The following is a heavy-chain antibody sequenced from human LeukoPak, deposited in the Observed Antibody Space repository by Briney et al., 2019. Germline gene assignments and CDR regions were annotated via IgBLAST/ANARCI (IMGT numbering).Heavy chain of an antibody. Sequence: PGGSLRLSCAASGFTFSSYAMSWVRQAPGKGLEWVSAISGSGGSTYYADSVKGRFTISRDNARSSLYLQMTGLRVEDTALYYCASAAIVGASTYWYFDLWGRGTRVTVSS. CDR2: ISGSGGST. CDR3: ASAAIVGASTYWYFDL. D-gene: IGHD1-26*01. CDR1: GFTFSSYA. V-gene: IGHV3-23*01. J-gene: IGHJ2*01.